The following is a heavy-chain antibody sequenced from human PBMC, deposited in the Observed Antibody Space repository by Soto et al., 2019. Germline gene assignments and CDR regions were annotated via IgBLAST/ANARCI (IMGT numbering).Heavy chain of an antibody. CDR3: GRDRSVTRPLWFVP. Sequence: SVKVSCKASGGTFSSYAISWVRQAPGQGLEWMGGIIPIFGTTNYAQKFQGRVTITADESTSTAYMELSSLRSEDTAVYYCGRDRSVTRPLWFVPGGQGTRVPAS. J-gene: IGHJ5*02. V-gene: IGHV1-69*13. CDR1: GGTFSSYA. D-gene: IGHD4-17*01. CDR2: IIPIFGTT.